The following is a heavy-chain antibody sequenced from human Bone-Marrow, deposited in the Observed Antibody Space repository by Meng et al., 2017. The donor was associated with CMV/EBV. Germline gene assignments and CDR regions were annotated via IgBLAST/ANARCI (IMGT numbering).Heavy chain of an antibody. CDR1: GYSFTSYW. J-gene: IGHJ6*02. CDR2: IYPGDSDT. D-gene: IGHD3-22*01. Sequence: KVSCKGSGYSFTSYWIGWVRQMPGKGLEWMGIIYPGDSDTRYSPSFQGQVTISADKSISTAYLQWSSLKASGTAMYYCARQRYYYDSSGDDYYYYGMDVWGQGTTVTVSS. CDR3: ARQRYYYDSSGDDYYYYGMDV. V-gene: IGHV5-51*01.